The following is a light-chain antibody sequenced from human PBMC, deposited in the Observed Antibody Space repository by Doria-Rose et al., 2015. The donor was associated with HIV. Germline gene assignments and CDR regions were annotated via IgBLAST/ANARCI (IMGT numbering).Light chain of an antibody. CDR3: QQYYDTPS. CDR1: QSLLYTSRNY. J-gene: IGKJ3*01. V-gene: IGKV4-1*01. CDR2: WAS. Sequence: DIQMTQSPESLGMSLGERATLNRKSNQSLLYTSRNYLAWYQQKPGQTPKLLIYWASTRQSWVPARFSGSGSGTDFTLTISSLEAEDVAVYYCQQYYDTPSFGPGTTVDIK.